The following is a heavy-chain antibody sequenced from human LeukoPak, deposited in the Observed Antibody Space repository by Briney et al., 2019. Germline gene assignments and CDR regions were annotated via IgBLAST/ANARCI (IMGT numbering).Heavy chain of an antibody. V-gene: IGHV1-69*06. Sequence: GASVKVSCKASGGTFSSYAISWVRQAPGQGLEWMGGIIPIFSTANYAQKFQGRVTITAGKSTSTAYMELSSLRSEDTAVYYCARGGRNFQQQLVYFDYWGQGTLVTVSS. D-gene: IGHD6-13*01. CDR1: GGTFSSYA. CDR2: IIPIFSTA. J-gene: IGHJ4*02. CDR3: ARGGRNFQQQLVYFDY.